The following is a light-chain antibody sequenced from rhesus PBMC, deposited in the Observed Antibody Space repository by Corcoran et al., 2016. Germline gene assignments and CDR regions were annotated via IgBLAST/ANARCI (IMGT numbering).Light chain of an antibody. CDR1: QGISKH. V-gene: IGKV1-33*02. CDR2: DAS. Sequence: DIQMTQSPSSLSASVGDTVPITCQASQGISKHLAWYQQIPGKAPKPLIYDASTLQSGVPSRFSGSGSGTEFTLTISSRQPEDFATDFCQMHNSYPLTVGGGTKVEL. J-gene: IGKJ4*01. CDR3: QMHNSYPLT.